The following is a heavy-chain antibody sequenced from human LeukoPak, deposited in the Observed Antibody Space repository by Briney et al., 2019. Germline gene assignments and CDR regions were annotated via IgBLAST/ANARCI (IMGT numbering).Heavy chain of an antibody. V-gene: IGHV1-46*03. J-gene: IGHJ6*02. Sequence: ASVKVSCKASGYTFTSYYMHWVRQAPGQGLEWMGIINPSGGSTSYAQKFQGRVTMTRDTSTSTVYMELSSLRSEDTAVYYCARLYYYGSGSNYGMDVWGQGTTVTVSS. CDR2: INPSGGST. CDR1: GYTFTSYY. CDR3: ARLYYYGSGSNYGMDV. D-gene: IGHD3-10*01.